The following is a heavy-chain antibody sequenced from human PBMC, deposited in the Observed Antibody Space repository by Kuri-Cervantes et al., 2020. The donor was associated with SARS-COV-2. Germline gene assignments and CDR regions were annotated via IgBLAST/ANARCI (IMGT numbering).Heavy chain of an antibody. CDR1: GFTFSSYD. J-gene: IGHJ4*02. D-gene: IGHD5-24*01. CDR2: IGTAGDT. V-gene: IGHV3-13*03. CDR3: ARDEAEVGWLQLGLDY. Sequence: GESLKISCAACGFTFSSYDMHWVRQATGKGLEWVSAIGTAGDTYYPGSVKGQFTISRENAKNSLYLQMNSLRAGDTAVYYCARDEAEVGWLQLGLDYWGQGTLVTVSS.